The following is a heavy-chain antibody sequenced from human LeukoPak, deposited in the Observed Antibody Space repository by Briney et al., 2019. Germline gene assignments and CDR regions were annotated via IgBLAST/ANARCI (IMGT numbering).Heavy chain of an antibody. V-gene: IGHV4-31*03. CDR1: GGSISSGGYY. J-gene: IGHJ4*02. D-gene: IGHD5-12*01. CDR2: IYYSGST. Sequence: SETLSLTCTVSGGSISSGGYYWSWIRQHPGKGLEWIGYIYYSGSTYYNPSLKSRVTISVDTSKNQFSLKLSSVTAADTAVYYCARTDPSTEGIKYYFDYWGQGTLVTVPS. CDR3: ARTDPSTEGIKYYFDY.